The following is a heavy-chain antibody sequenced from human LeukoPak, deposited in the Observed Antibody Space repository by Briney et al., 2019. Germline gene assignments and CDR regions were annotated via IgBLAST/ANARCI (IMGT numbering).Heavy chain of an antibody. D-gene: IGHD5-18*01. J-gene: IGHJ6*03. Sequence: PSETLSLTCTVSGGSISSSSYYWGWIRQPPGKGLEWIAYVSYSGRINYNPSLKSRVTISVDSSKNQFSLKLSSVTAADTAVYYCARTTEGGYTYDYFYYYYMDVWGKGTTVTISS. CDR1: GGSISSSSYY. CDR3: ARTTEGGYTYDYFYYYYMDV. CDR2: VSYSGRI. V-gene: IGHV4-61*05.